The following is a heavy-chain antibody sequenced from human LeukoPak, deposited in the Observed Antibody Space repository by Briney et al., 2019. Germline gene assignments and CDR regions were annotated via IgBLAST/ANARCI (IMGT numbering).Heavy chain of an antibody. Sequence: ASVKVSCTVSGYTLTELSMHWVRQAPGKGLEWMGGFDPEDGETIYAQKFQGRVTMTEDTSTDAAYMELSSLRSEDTAVYYCATIFGHYYDSSGYYYRDYWGQGTLVTVSS. CDR2: FDPEDGET. CDR1: GYTLTELS. CDR3: ATIFGHYYDSSGYYYRDY. D-gene: IGHD3-22*01. J-gene: IGHJ4*02. V-gene: IGHV1-24*01.